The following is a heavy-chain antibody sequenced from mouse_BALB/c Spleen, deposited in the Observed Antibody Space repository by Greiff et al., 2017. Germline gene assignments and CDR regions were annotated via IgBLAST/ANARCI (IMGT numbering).Heavy chain of an antibody. CDR1: GFTFSSYG. J-gene: IGHJ2*01. Sequence: EVQLVESGGGLVQPGGSLKLSCAASGFTFSSYGMSWVRQTPDKRLELVATINSNGGSTYYPDSVKGRFTISRDNAKNTLYLQMSSLKSEDTAMYYCARALYYGYGDYWGQGTTLTVSS. CDR3: ARALYYGYGDY. CDR2: INSNGGST. D-gene: IGHD2-2*01. V-gene: IGHV5-6-3*01.